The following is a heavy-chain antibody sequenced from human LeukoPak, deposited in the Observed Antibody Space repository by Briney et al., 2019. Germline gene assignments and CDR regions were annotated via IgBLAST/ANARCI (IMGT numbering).Heavy chain of an antibody. D-gene: IGHD6-13*01. CDR3: ATKIAAAGSTFFDY. Sequence: PSETLSLTCTVSGGSFSNYYWSWIRQPAGKGLEWIGRIYRSGITNYNPSLKSRVTISVDTSKNQFSLKLSSVTAADTAVYYCATKIAAAGSTFFDYWGQGTLVTVSS. V-gene: IGHV4-4*07. CDR1: GGSFSNYY. J-gene: IGHJ4*02. CDR2: IYRSGIT.